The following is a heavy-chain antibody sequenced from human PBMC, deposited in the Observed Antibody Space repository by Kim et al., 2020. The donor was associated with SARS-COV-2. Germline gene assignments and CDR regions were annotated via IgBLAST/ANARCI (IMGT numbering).Heavy chain of an antibody. J-gene: IGHJ4*02. V-gene: IGHV1-69*06. D-gene: IGHD3-22*01. CDR2: IIPIFGTA. Sequence: SVKVSCKASGGTFSSYAISWVRQAPGQGLEGMGGIIPIFGTANYAQKFQGRVTITADKSTSTAYMELSSLRSEDTAVYYGAKSVYYYDAPFDDWRQGTL. CDR3: AKSVYYYDAPFDD. CDR1: GGTFSSYA.